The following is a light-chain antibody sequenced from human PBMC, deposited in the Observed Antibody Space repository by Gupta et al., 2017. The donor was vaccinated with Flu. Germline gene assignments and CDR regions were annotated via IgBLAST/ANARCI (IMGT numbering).Light chain of an antibody. Sequence: DIQLTQSPSFLSASVGDRVTITCRASQGISSYLAWYQQKPGKAPELLIYGASTLQSGVPSRFSGSGSGTEFTLTISSLQPEDFATYYCQQVNSDPPWTFGQGTEVEIK. CDR1: QGISSY. V-gene: IGKV1-9*01. J-gene: IGKJ1*01. CDR3: QQVNSDPPWT. CDR2: GAS.